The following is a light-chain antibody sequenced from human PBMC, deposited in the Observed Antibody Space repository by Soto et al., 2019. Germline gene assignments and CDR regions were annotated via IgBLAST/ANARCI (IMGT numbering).Light chain of an antibody. CDR1: QSVSSY. Sequence: EIVLTQSPATLSLSPGERATLSCRASQSVSSYLAWYQQKPGQAPRLLIYGASSRATGIPDRFSGSGSGTDFTLIISSLQPDDFAAYYCQQYNGYPVTFGQGTKVDIK. V-gene: IGKV3-11*01. CDR3: QQYNGYPVT. CDR2: GAS. J-gene: IGKJ1*01.